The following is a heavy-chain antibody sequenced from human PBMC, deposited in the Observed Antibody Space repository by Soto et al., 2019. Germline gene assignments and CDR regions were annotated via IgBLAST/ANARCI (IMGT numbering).Heavy chain of an antibody. D-gene: IGHD2-21*01. CDR1: GYTFTRYT. Sequence: QVQLVQSGAEVKKPGASVQISCKASGYTFTRYTMNWVRPAPGQRLEWMVWINPHNGNTKSSQKFQDRVIITRDTSASTAYMDLSSLRSEETAVYYCARGIATGQLDPWGQGTLVTVSS. CDR3: ARGIATGQLDP. V-gene: IGHV1-3*01. CDR2: INPHNGNT. J-gene: IGHJ5*02.